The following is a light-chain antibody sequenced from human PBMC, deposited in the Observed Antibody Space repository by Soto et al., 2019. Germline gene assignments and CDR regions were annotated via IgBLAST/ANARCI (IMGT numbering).Light chain of an antibody. J-gene: IGLJ1*01. Sequence: QSALTQPDSVSGSPGQSITISCTGTSSDVGGYNYVSWYQHHPGKAPKLMIYDVSNRPSGVSNRFSGSKSGNTASLTISGLQAEDEADYYCSSYTCSSTLVFGTGTQLTVL. CDR1: SSDVGGYNY. V-gene: IGLV2-14*03. CDR2: DVS. CDR3: SSYTCSSTLV.